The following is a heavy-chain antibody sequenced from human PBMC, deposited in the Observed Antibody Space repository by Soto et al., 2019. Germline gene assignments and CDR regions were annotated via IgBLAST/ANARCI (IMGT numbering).Heavy chain of an antibody. CDR1: GYTFTSYY. CDR3: ARGLLVVVAATWFDP. V-gene: IGHV1-46*03. J-gene: IGHJ5*02. CDR2: INPSGGST. Sequence: ASVKVSCKASGYTFTSYYMHWVRQAPGQGLEWMGIINPSGGSTSYAQKFQGRVTMTRDTSTSTVYMELSSLRSEDTAVYYCARGLLVVVAATWFDPWGQGTLVTVSS. D-gene: IGHD2-15*01.